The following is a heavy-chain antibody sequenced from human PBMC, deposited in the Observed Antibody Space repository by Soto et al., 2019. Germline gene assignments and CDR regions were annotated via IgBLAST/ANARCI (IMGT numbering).Heavy chain of an antibody. D-gene: IGHD6-19*01. CDR1: GFTFSSYG. J-gene: IGHJ5*02. V-gene: IGHV3-30*18. CDR3: SKDFPRIIAVAGTENWFDP. Sequence: QPGGSLRLSCAASGFTFSSYGMHWVRQAPGKGLEWVAVISYDGSNKYYADSVKGRFTISRDNSKNTLYLQMNSLRAEDTAVYYCSKDFPRIIAVAGTENWFDPWGQGT. CDR2: ISYDGSNK.